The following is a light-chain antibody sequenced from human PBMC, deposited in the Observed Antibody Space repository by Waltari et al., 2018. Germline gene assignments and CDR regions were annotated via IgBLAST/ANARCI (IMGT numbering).Light chain of an antibody. CDR1: QGISSY. CDR2: AAS. V-gene: IGKV1-9*01. J-gene: IGKJ4*01. CDR3: HQVNSYPLT. Sequence: DIQLTQSPSFLSASVGDRVPIPCRASQGISSYLTWFQQKPGKAPKLLIYAASTLQSGVPSRFSGSGSGTEFTLTISSLQPEDFATYYCHQVNSYPLTFGGGTKVEIK.